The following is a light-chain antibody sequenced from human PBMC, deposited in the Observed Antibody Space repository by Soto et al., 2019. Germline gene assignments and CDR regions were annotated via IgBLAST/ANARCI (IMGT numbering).Light chain of an antibody. V-gene: IGKV1-6*01. CDR1: QGIRND. Sequence: AIQMTQSPSSLSASVGDRVTITCRASQGIRNDLGWYQQKPGKAPKLLIYAASSLQSGVPSRFSGSGSGTDFPPTHHRPQPEDFCTYLCPQELQYPRTFRQGAKVEIK. CDR3: PQELQYPRT. CDR2: AAS. J-gene: IGKJ1*01.